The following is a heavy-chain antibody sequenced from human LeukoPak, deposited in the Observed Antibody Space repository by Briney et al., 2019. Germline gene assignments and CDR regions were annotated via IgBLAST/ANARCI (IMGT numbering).Heavy chain of an antibody. D-gene: IGHD2-2*01. Sequence: GRSLRLSCAASGFTFSSYAMHWVRQVPGNGLEWVAFLSSDEESHFYADSVRGRFTISKDTSRNTLFLQLNSLRAEDTAVYYCARDLGSSARDAFDIWGQGTMVTVSS. J-gene: IGHJ3*02. CDR2: LSSDEESH. CDR1: GFTFSSYA. CDR3: ARDLGSSARDAFDI. V-gene: IGHV3-30*04.